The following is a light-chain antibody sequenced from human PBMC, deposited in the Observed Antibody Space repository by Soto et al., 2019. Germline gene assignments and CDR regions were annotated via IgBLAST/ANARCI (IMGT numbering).Light chain of an antibody. CDR1: SSDVGAYNH. CDR2: DVN. Sequence: QSALTQPASVSGSPGQSIAISCTGTSSDVGAYNHVSWYQQHPSKAPKLMIYDVNSRPSGVSDRFSGSQSGNTASLTISGLQADDEADYYCSSYATSSVVFGGGTKLTVL. J-gene: IGLJ2*01. CDR3: SSYATSSVV. V-gene: IGLV2-14*03.